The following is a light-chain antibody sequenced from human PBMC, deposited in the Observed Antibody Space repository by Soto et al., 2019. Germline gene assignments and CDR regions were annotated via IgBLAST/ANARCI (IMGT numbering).Light chain of an antibody. J-gene: IGLJ1*01. CDR1: SSDVGGYEY. V-gene: IGLV2-14*01. CDR2: DVT. CDR3: ASIKRSSTSV. Sequence: QSALSQPASVSGSPGQSITISCTGTSSDVGGYEYVSWYQHQPDKAPKLIIYDVTNRPSGVSTRFSGSKSGNTASLTISGIQTEDEADYYCASIKRSSTSVFGTGTKVTVL.